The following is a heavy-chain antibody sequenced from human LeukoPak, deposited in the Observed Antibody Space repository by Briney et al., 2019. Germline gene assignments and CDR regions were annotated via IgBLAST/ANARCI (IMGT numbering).Heavy chain of an antibody. CDR3: ARASTYCTNGVCYNSEGPPFDY. CDR1: GGTFSSYA. D-gene: IGHD2-8*01. J-gene: IGHJ4*02. Sequence: SVKVSCKASGGTFSSYAISWVRQAPGQGLEWMGGIIPIFGTANYAQKFQGRVTITADESTSTAYMELSSLRSEDTAVYYSARASTYCTNGVCYNSEGPPFDYWGQGTLVTVSS. V-gene: IGHV1-69*01. CDR2: IIPIFGTA.